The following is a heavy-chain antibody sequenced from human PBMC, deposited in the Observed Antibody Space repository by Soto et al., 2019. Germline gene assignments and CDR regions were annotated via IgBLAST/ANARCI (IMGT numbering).Heavy chain of an antibody. D-gene: IGHD4-17*01. CDR1: GFTFSSYA. CDR2: ISGSGGRT. CDR3: AKDTMTTVTMTLVY. J-gene: IGHJ4*02. Sequence: EVQLLESGGSLVQPGGSLRLSCAASGFTFSSYAMSWVRQAPGKGLEWVSVISGSGGRTYYAESVKGRFTISRDNSKNTLYLQMNSLRAEDTAVYYCAKDTMTTVTMTLVYWGQGTRVTVSS. V-gene: IGHV3-23*01.